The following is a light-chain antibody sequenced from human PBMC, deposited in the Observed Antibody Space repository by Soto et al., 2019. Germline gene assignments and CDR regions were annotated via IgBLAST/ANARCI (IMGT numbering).Light chain of an antibody. V-gene: IGKV3-11*01. CDR1: QSVSSY. CDR2: DAS. J-gene: IGKJ5*01. Sequence: ELVLRQSPGTRSVSAGGIDTRSCRASQSVSSYLAWYQQKPGQAPRLLIYDASNRATGIPARFSGGGSGTDITLTIDNLEPEDFAIYYCQQRSNWPPITFGQGARLEIK. CDR3: QQRSNWPPIT.